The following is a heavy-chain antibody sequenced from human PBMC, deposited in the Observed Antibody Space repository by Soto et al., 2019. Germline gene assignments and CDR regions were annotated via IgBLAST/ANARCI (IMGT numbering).Heavy chain of an antibody. CDR1: GGTFSSYA. J-gene: IGHJ5*02. V-gene: IGHV1-69*13. CDR3: ASWEDIVLVPAAMPAPGFDP. CDR2: IIPIFGTA. Sequence: EASVKVSCKASGGTFSSYAISWVRQAPGQGLEWMGGIIPIFGTANYAQKFQGRVTITADESTSTAYLELSSLRSEDTAVYYCASWEDIVLVPAAMPAPGFDPWGQGTLVTVSS. D-gene: IGHD2-2*01.